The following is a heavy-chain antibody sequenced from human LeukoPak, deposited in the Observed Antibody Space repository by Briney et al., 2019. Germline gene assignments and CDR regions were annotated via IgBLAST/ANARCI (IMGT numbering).Heavy chain of an antibody. J-gene: IGHJ6*02. D-gene: IGHD4-17*01. V-gene: IGHV3-11*01. Sequence: MXXXGXAXGXGLEWVSYISSSGSTIYYADSVKGRFTISRDNAKNSLYLQMNSLRAEDTAVYYCAREDGPYYYGMDVWGQGTTVTVSS. CDR3: AREDGPYYYGMDV. CDR2: ISSSGSTI.